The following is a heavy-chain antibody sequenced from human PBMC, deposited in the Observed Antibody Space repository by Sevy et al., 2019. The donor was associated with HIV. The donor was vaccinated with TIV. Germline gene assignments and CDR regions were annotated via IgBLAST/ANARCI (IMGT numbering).Heavy chain of an antibody. CDR1: GGSVSSGSYY. V-gene: IGHV4-61*01. J-gene: IGHJ3*02. CDR2: IYYSGST. Sequence: SETLSLTCTVSGGSVSSGSYYWSWIRQPPGKGLEWIGYIYYSGSTNYYPSLKSRVTISVDTSKNQFSLKLSSVTAADTAVYYCARECVTIFGVVTHDAFDIWGQGTMVTVSS. CDR3: ARECVTIFGVVTHDAFDI. D-gene: IGHD3-3*01.